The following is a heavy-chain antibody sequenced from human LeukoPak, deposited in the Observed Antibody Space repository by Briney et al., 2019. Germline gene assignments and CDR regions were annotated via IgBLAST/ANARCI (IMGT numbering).Heavy chain of an antibody. CDR2: IYSDGTT. Sequence: LGGSLRLSCVVSGLTVSNNYMSWVRQAPGKGLEWVSVIYSDGTTGNADSVKGRFTISRDNSKNTVYLQMDSLRAEDTAVYYCARDKDAWGQGTLVTVSS. CDR1: GLTVSNNY. V-gene: IGHV3-66*01. CDR3: ARDKDA. J-gene: IGHJ5*02.